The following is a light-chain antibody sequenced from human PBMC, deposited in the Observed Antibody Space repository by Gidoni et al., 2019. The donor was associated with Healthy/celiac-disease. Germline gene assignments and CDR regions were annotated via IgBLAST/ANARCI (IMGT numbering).Light chain of an antibody. CDR3: AAWDDSLSGVV. CDR1: SSNIGSNY. J-gene: IGLJ2*01. V-gene: IGLV1-47*01. Sequence: QSVLTQPPSASGTPGQRVTLSCSGSSSNIGSNYVYWYPQLPGTAPKLLIYRNNQRPSGVPVRFSGSKSGTSASLAISGLRSEDEADYYCAAWDDSLSGVVFGGGTKLTVL. CDR2: RNN.